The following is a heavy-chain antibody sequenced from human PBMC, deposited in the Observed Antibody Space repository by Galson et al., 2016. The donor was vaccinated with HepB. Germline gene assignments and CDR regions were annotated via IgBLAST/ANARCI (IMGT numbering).Heavy chain of an antibody. D-gene: IGHD3-16*02. CDR1: GFTFSNYA. CDR3: AKGQSDYVWGSYRDGGDY. CDR2: ISNSGDTT. V-gene: IGHV3-23*01. J-gene: IGHJ4*02. Sequence: SLRLSCAASGFTFSNYAMSWVRQAPGKGLEWVSVISNSGDTTYYAASGRGRFTISRDNSKNTLYLQMTGLRAEDTAVYYCAKGQSDYVWGSYRDGGDYWGQGTLV.